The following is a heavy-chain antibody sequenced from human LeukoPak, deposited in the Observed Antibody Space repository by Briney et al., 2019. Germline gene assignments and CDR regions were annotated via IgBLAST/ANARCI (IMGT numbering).Heavy chain of an antibody. J-gene: IGHJ6*04. Sequence: SETLSLTCTVSGYSISSGYYWVWIRQPPGKGLEWIGSIYRSGSTNYNPSLKSRVTISVDTSQNQFSLKVNSVTAADTAVYYCARGDCSTPMDGWGKGTTVTVSA. CDR2: IYRSGST. V-gene: IGHV4-38-2*02. CDR3: ARGDCSTPMDG. CDR1: GYSISSGYY. D-gene: IGHD2-2*01.